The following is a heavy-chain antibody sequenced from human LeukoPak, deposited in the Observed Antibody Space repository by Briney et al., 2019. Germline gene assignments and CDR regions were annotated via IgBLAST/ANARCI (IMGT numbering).Heavy chain of an antibody. CDR2: ITYDGSKK. CDR1: GFTFSSFG. CDR3: ARGLDYDILTF. Sequence: PGGSLRLSCAASGFTFSSFGMHWARQAPGKGLEWVAVITYDGSKKYYADSVKGRFTISRDNSKNTLYLQMDSLRAEDTAIYYCARGLDYDILTFWGQGTLVTVPS. D-gene: IGHD3-9*01. V-gene: IGHV3-30-3*01. J-gene: IGHJ4*02.